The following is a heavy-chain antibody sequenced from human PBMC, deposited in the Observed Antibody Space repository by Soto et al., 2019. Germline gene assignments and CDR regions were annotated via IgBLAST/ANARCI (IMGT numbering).Heavy chain of an antibody. Sequence: QVQLVESGGGVVQPGRSLRLSCAASGFTFSTYAMHWVRQAPGKGLEWVAVISYDGTNKYYADSVRGRFTISRDNSKNTLCLQMNSRRAEDTAVYYCAKDGGGYNYGYVMLDKYYYGMDVWGQGTTVTVSS. CDR3: AKDGGGYNYGYVMLDKYYYGMDV. CDR1: GFTFSTYA. V-gene: IGHV3-30-3*01. J-gene: IGHJ6*02. D-gene: IGHD5-18*01. CDR2: ISYDGTNK.